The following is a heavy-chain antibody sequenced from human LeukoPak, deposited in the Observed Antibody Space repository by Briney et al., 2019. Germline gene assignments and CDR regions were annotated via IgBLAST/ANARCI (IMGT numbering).Heavy chain of an antibody. D-gene: IGHD6-19*01. CDR3: ARAGGNGWFLQY. CDR1: GGSISSYY. CDR2: IFYSGYS. V-gene: IGHV4-59*01. Sequence: SETLSLTCTVSGGSISSYYWSWIRQPPGKGLEWIGFIFYSGYSDYNSSLKSRATISLDTPKNQFSLKLSSVTSADTAIYYCARAGGNGWFLQYWGQGTPVTVSS. J-gene: IGHJ4*02.